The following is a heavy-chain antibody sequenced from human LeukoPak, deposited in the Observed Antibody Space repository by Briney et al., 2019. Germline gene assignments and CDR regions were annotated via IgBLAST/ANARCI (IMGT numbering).Heavy chain of an antibody. J-gene: IGHJ6*03. Sequence: PGGSLGLSCAASGFTFSSFDMHWVRQPTGQDLEWVSTIGTASDTYYPGSVEGRFTLSRDNAKNSLYLQMNSLTAGDTAVYYCARGPPRGKYYYMDVWGKGTTVTVSS. CDR3: ARGPPRGKYYYMDV. CDR1: GFTFSSFD. CDR2: IGTASDT. V-gene: IGHV3-13*01. D-gene: IGHD1-1*01.